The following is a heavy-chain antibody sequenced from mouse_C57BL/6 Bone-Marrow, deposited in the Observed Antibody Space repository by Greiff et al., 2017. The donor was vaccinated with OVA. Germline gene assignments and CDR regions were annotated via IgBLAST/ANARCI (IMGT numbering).Heavy chain of an antibody. V-gene: IGHV2-2*01. CDR3: ARNWGGYPWFAY. CDR2: IWSGGST. D-gene: IGHD2-2*01. J-gene: IGHJ3*01. CDR1: GFSLTSYG. Sequence: VQRVESGPGLVQPSQSLSITCTVSGFSLTSYGVHWVRQSPGKGLEWLGVIWSGGSTDYNAAFISRLSISKDNSKSQVFFKMNSLQADDTAIYYCARNWGGYPWFAYWGQGTLVTVSA.